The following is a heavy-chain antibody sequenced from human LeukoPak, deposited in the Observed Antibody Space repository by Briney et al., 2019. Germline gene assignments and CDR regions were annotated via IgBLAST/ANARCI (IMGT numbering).Heavy chain of an antibody. CDR1: GGSFSGYY. D-gene: IGHD6-19*01. J-gene: IGHJ4*02. Sequence: PSETLSLTCAVYGGSFSGYYWSWIRQPPGKGLGWIGEINHSGSTNYNPSLKSRVTISVDTSKNQFSLKLSSVTAADTAVYYCARVGKYSSGWYYQYWGQGTLVTVSS. CDR3: ARVGKYSSGWYYQY. CDR2: INHSGST. V-gene: IGHV4-34*01.